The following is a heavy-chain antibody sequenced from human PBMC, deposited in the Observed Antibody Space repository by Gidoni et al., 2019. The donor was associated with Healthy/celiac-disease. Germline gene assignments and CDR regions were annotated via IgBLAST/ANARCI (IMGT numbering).Heavy chain of an antibody. D-gene: IGHD6-25*01. V-gene: IGHV4-34*01. CDR3: ASRGVGYSRGGIDY. Sequence: QVQLQQWGAGLLKPSETLSLTCAVYGGSFSGYYWSWIRQPPGKGLEWIGEINHSGRTNYNPSLKSRVTISVDTSKNQFSLKLSSVTAADTAVYYCASRGVGYSRGGIDYWGQGTLVTVSS. J-gene: IGHJ4*02. CDR2: INHSGRT. CDR1: GGSFSGYY.